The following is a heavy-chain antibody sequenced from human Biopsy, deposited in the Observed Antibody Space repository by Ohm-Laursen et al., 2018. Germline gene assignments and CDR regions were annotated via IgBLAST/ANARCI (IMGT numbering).Heavy chain of an antibody. D-gene: IGHD1-26*01. CDR1: GGSMTGYE. Sequence: SDTLSLTCSVSGGSMTGYEWSWIRLAPGKGLEWIGYIYYSGGTKYNPSLASRVTFSVDMSKSQFSLKLYSVTAADTAVYYCAGVEAGTYDALDIWGQGTLVAVSA. V-gene: IGHV4-59*07. CDR2: IYYSGGT. CDR3: AGVEAGTYDALDI. J-gene: IGHJ3*02.